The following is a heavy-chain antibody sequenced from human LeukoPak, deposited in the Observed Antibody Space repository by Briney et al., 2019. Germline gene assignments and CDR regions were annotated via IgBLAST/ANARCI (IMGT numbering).Heavy chain of an antibody. Sequence: GASVKVSCKASGHTFTGYYMHWVRQAPGQGLEWMGWINPNSGGTNYAQKFQGRVTMTRDTSISTAYMELSRLRSDDTAVYYCARGGYDSSGYYYPLDYWGQGTLVTVSS. J-gene: IGHJ4*02. D-gene: IGHD3-22*01. CDR2: INPNSGGT. V-gene: IGHV1-2*02. CDR3: ARGGYDSSGYYYPLDY. CDR1: GHTFTGYY.